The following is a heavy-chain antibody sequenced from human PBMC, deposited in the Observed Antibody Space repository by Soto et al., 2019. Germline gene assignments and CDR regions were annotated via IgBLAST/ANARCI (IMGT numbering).Heavy chain of an antibody. CDR1: GFTFGDYA. J-gene: IGHJ6*02. Sequence: GGSLRLSCTASGFTFGDYAMSWFRQAPGKGLEWVGFIRSKAYGGTTEYAASVKGRFTISRDDSKSIAYLQMNSLKTEDTAVYYCTRYCSSTSCYGDYYGMDVWGQGTTVTVSS. CDR3: TRYCSSTSCYGDYYGMDV. CDR2: IRSKAYGGTT. V-gene: IGHV3-49*03. D-gene: IGHD2-2*01.